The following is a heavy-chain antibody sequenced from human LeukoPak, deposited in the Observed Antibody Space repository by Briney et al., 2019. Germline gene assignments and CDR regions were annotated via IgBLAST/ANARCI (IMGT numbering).Heavy chain of an antibody. CDR3: ARDGDSSGYYPSDY. V-gene: IGHV1-18*01. D-gene: IGHD3-22*01. CDR1: GYTFTSYG. Sequence: ASVKVSCKASGYTFTSYGISWVRQAPGQGLEWMGWISAYNGNTNYAQKLQVRVTMTTDTSTSTAYMELRSLRSDDTAVYYCARDGDSSGYYPSDYWGQGTLVTVSS. J-gene: IGHJ4*02. CDR2: ISAYNGNT.